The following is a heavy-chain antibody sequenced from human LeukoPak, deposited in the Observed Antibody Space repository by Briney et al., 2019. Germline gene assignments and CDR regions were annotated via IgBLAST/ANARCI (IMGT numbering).Heavy chain of an antibody. J-gene: IGHJ6*02. D-gene: IGHD3-9*01. CDR1: GYTFTSYG. V-gene: IGHV1-18*01. CDR3: SSEDERAYDILTGLYGMDV. Sequence: ASVKVSCKASGYTFTSYGISWVRQAPGQGLEWMGWISAYNGNTNYAQKLQGRVTMTTDTSTSTAYMELRSMRSDDTAVYYCSSEDERAYDILTGLYGMDVWGQGTTVTVSS. CDR2: ISAYNGNT.